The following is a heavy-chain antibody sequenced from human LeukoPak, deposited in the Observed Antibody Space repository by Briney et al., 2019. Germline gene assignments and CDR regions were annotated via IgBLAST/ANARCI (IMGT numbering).Heavy chain of an antibody. J-gene: IGHJ5*02. V-gene: IGHV3-7*03. D-gene: IGHD5-18*01. CDR3: ASLDTAKQPLANH. Sequence: GGSLRLSCVASGFTFSESWMTWVRQAPGKGLEWVASIKHDEREEYYVDSVKGRFTISKNSAKNSLYLQMNTLRVEDTAMYYCASLDTAKQPLANHWGQGTLVTVSS. CDR2: IKHDEREE. CDR1: GFTFSESW.